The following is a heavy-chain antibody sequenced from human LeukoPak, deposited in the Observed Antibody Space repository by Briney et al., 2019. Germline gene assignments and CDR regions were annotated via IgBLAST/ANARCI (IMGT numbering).Heavy chain of an antibody. D-gene: IGHD1-1*01. CDR2: IQFDGSNK. CDR1: GFTFSNYG. Sequence: GGSLRLSCAASGFTFSNYGMHWVRQAPGKGLERVTFIQFDGSNKYDADSVKGRFTISRDNSKNMLYLQMDSVRADDTAVYYCAMTYGNDLDFWGQGTLVTVSS. J-gene: IGHJ4*02. V-gene: IGHV3-30*02. CDR3: AMTYGNDLDF.